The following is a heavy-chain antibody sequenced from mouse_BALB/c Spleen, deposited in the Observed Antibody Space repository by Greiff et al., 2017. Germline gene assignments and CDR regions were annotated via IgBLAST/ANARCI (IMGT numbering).Heavy chain of an antibody. CDR3: ARGRYDDAMDY. Sequence: LQESGAELARPGASVKLSCKASGYTFTSYWMQWVKQRPGQGLEWIGAIYPGDGHTRYTQKFKGKATLTADKSSSTAYMQLSSLASEDSAVYDCARGRYDDAMDYWGQGTSVTVSS. J-gene: IGHJ4*01. D-gene: IGHD2-14*01. V-gene: IGHV1-87*01. CDR1: GYTFTSYW. CDR2: IYPGDGHT.